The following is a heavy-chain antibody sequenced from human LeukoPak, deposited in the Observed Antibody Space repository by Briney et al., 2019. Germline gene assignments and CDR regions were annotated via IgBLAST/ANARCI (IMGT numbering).Heavy chain of an antibody. V-gene: IGHV4-4*02. Sequence: SETLSLTCAVSGGSISSSNWWSWVRQPPGKGLEWIGEIYHSGSTNYNPSLKSRVTISVDKSKNQFSLKLSSVTAADTAVYYCAKDWIAARSYYYYGMDVWGQGTTVTVSS. D-gene: IGHD6-6*01. CDR1: GGSISSSNW. CDR2: IYHSGST. CDR3: AKDWIAARSYYYYGMDV. J-gene: IGHJ6*02.